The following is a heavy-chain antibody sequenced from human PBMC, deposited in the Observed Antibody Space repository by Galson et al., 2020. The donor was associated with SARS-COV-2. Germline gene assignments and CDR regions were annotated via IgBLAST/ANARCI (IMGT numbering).Heavy chain of an antibody. Sequence: SETLSLTCTLSGGSISDYHGSWIRQPPGKGLEWIGYIYYTGSTTYNPSLKSRVSISIDTSKRHFSLTLTSVTAADTAVYYCARDASRGLAPWGQGTLVTVSS. V-gene: IGHV4-59*01. CDR3: ARDASRGLAP. D-gene: IGHD2-2*01. CDR1: GGSISDYH. CDR2: IYYTGST. J-gene: IGHJ5*02.